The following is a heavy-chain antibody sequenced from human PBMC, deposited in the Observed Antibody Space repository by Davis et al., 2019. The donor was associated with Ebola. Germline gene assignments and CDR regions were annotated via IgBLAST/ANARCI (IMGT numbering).Heavy chain of an antibody. CDR2: MNPNSGNT. V-gene: IGHV1-8*01. CDR1: GYTFTSYD. Sequence: ASVKVSCKASGYTFTSYDINWVRQATGQGLEWMGWMNPNSGNTGYAQKFQGRVTMTRNTSISTAYMELSSLRSDDTAVYYCARVSNYGDYYYYYGMDVWGQGTTVTVSS. CDR3: ARVSNYGDYYYYYGMDV. J-gene: IGHJ6*02. D-gene: IGHD4-11*01.